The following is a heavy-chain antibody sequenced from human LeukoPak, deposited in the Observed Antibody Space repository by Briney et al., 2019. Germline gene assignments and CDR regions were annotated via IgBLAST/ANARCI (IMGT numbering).Heavy chain of an antibody. V-gene: IGHV3-23*01. D-gene: IGHD1-26*01. CDR3: AKKGATTGDFDY. CDR2: ISGSGGDT. Sequence: GGSLRLSCAASGFTFSNFLMTWVRQAPGKGPEWVSAISGSGGDTYYADSVKGRFTISRDNSKNTLYLQMNSLRAEDTAVYYCAKKGATTGDFDYWGQGTLVIVSS. CDR1: GFTFSNFL. J-gene: IGHJ4*02.